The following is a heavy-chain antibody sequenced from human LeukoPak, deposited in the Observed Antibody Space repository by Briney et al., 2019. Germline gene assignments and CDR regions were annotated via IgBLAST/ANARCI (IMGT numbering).Heavy chain of an antibody. CDR3: ARGASAYDFWSGYYSAYFDY. CDR2: IYHSGST. CDR1: GGSFSGYY. J-gene: IGHJ4*02. D-gene: IGHD3-3*01. V-gene: IGHV4-34*01. Sequence: SETLSLTCAVYGGSFSGYYWSWIRQPPGKGLEWIGSIYHSGSTYYNPSLKSRVTISVDTSKNQFSLKLSSVTAADTAVYYCARGASAYDFWSGYYSAYFDYWGQGTLVTVSS.